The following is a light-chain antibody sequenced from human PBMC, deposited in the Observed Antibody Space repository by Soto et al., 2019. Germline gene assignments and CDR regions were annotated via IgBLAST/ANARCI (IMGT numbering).Light chain of an antibody. Sequence: EIVMTQSPATLSVSPGERATLSCRASQSVSSKLAWYQQRRGQTPRLLIYDASTRATGIPARFSGSGSGTEFPLTISSLQTEDFAVYYCQQYNNWPWTFGQGTKVEIK. CDR2: DAS. CDR3: QQYNNWPWT. CDR1: QSVSSK. V-gene: IGKV3-15*01. J-gene: IGKJ1*01.